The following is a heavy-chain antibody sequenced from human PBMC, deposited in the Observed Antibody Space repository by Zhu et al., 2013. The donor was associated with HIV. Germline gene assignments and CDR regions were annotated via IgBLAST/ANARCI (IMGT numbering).Heavy chain of an antibody. CDR3: ARDWFCTNGVCSDVFDI. CDR2: ISAYLGNA. D-gene: IGHD2-8*01. J-gene: IGHJ3*02. CDR1: GYSFTTYG. Sequence: QAQLVQSGGEVKKPGASLKVSCKASGYSFTTYGISWVRQAPGQGLEWMGWISAYLGNAKYAQKFQGRVTMTTDTFTSTAYMELRSLRSDDTAVYYCARDWFCTNGVCSDVFDIWGQGTMVTVSS. V-gene: IGHV1-18*01.